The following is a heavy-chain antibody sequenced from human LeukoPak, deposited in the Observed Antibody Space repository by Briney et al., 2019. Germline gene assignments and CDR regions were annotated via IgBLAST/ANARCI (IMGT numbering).Heavy chain of an antibody. V-gene: IGHV4-59*01. Sequence: SETLSLTCTVSGGSLSSYYWSWIRQPPGKGLEWVGYIYYSGSTNYNPSLKSRVTISVDTSKNQFSLKLSSVTAADTAVYYCAREGDDSSGFDYWGQGTLVTVSS. CDR3: AREGDDSSGFDY. J-gene: IGHJ4*02. CDR1: GGSLSSYY. CDR2: IYYSGST. D-gene: IGHD3-22*01.